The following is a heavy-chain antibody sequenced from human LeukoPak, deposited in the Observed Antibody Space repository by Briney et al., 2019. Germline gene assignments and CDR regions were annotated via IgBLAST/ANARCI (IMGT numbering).Heavy chain of an antibody. D-gene: IGHD5-18*01. V-gene: IGHV4-34*01. Sequence: SETLSLTCAVYGASFSGYYWSWIRQPPGKWREWIGEINNSGSTKYNPSLKSRVTISVDTSKNQFSLKVSSVTAADTAVYYCARLRPRYNYALDYWGQGTLVTVSS. J-gene: IGHJ4*02. CDR1: GASFSGYY. CDR3: ARLRPRYNYALDY. CDR2: INNSGST.